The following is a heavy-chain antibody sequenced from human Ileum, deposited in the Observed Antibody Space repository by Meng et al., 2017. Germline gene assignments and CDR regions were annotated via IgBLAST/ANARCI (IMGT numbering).Heavy chain of an antibody. CDR2: IYSDGST. J-gene: IGHJ4*02. V-gene: IGHV3-53*01. D-gene: IGHD1-26*01. Sequence: GESLKISCAASGFTVSSNYMSWVRQAPGKGLEWVSVIYSDGSTYYADSVKGQITISRDNSKNTLYLQMNSLRAEYTAVYYYARDSGGRGISGSYYYGYWGQGTLVTVSS. CDR1: GFTVSSNY. CDR3: ARDSGGRGISGSYYYGY.